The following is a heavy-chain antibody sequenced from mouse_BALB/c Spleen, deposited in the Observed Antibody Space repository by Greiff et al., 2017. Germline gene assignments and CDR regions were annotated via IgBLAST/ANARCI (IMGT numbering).Heavy chain of an antibody. Sequence: VQLQQSGAELVKPGASVKLSCTASGFNIKDTYMHWVKQRPEQGLEWIGRIDPANGNTKYDPKFQGKATITADTSSNTAYLQLSSLTSEDTAVYYCARDDYDEGAFDYWGQGTTLTVSS. CDR3: ARDDYDEGAFDY. CDR1: GFNIKDTY. CDR2: IDPANGNT. J-gene: IGHJ2*01. D-gene: IGHD2-4*01. V-gene: IGHV14-3*02.